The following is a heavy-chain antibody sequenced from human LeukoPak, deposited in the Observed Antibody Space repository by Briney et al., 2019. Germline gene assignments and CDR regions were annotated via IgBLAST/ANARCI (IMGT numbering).Heavy chain of an antibody. CDR1: GYTFTSNY. CDR2: IYPRDGST. CDR3: ARESDDSSGYYDY. Sequence: ASVKVSCQASGYTFTSNYIHWVRQAPGQGLEWMGMIYPRDGSTSYAQKFQGRVTVTRDTSTSTVHMELSGLRSEDTAVYYCARESDDSSGYYDYWGQGTLVTVSS. J-gene: IGHJ4*02. D-gene: IGHD3-22*01. V-gene: IGHV1-46*01.